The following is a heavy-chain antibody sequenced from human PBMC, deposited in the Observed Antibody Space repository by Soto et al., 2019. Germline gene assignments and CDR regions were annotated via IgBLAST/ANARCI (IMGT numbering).Heavy chain of an antibody. V-gene: IGHV1-69*18. CDR3: ARDRALRGFDY. Sequence: QVQLVQSGAEVKKPGSSVKVSCKASGDNFRNNAISWVRQAPGQGLEWMGTILPVLGTANYAQSFEDRLTFTTDDSAGTAYMELRDLRSEDTAVYYCARDRALRGFDYWGQETLVTVSS. CDR2: ILPVLGTA. J-gene: IGHJ4*02. CDR1: GDNFRNNA.